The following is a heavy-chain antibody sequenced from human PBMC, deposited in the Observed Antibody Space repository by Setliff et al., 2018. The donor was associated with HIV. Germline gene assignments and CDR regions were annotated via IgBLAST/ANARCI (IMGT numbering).Heavy chain of an antibody. J-gene: IGHJ4*02. CDR2: RKQDGSEK. CDR3: ATDRGTY. D-gene: IGHD1-7*01. CDR1: GFTLSSYW. Sequence: GGSLRLSCAASGFTLSSYWMHWVRQAPGKGLEWVANRKQDGSEKYYVDSVKGRFTISRDNAKNSLYLQMNSLRAEDTAVYYCATDRGTYWGQGTLVTVSS. V-gene: IGHV3-7*03.